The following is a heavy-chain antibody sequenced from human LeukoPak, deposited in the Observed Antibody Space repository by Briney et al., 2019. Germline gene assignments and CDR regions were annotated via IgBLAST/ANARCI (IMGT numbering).Heavy chain of an antibody. V-gene: IGHV3-11*01. CDR2: ISSSGSTI. CDR1: GFTFSDYY. CDR3: AKGFGNYLNNWFDP. D-gene: IGHD4-11*01. J-gene: IGHJ5*02. Sequence: PGGSLRLSCAASGFTFSDYYMSWIRQAPGKGLEWVSYISSSGSTIYYADSVKGRFTISRDNSKNTLYLQMNSLRAEDTAVYYCAKGFGNYLNNWFDPWGQGTLVTVSS.